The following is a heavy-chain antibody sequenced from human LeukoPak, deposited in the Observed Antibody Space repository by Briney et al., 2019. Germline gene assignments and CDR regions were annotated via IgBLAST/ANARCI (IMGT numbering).Heavy chain of an antibody. CDR1: GFTFSDYY. CDR3: AREGTRRGNDAFDI. Sequence: GGSLRLSCAASGFTFSDYYMSWLRQAPGKGLEWVSYSSSGSTIYYADSVKGRFTSSRDNANNLLYLQMNSLRAEDTAVYYCAREGTRRGNDAFDIWGQGTMVTVSS. V-gene: IGHV3-11*04. J-gene: IGHJ3*02. CDR2: SSSGSTI. D-gene: IGHD3-10*01.